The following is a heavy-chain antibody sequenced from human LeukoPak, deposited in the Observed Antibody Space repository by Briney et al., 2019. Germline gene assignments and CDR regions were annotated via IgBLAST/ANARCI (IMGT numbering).Heavy chain of an antibody. Sequence: GGSLRLSCAASGFTFRNYNMNWVRQAPGKGLEWVSSINSSSGYIYYADSVKGRFTISRDNAKNSLYLQMNSLRAEDTAVYYCARDLDYYDSSGYYFGPGPYYYYGMDVWGQGATVTVSS. V-gene: IGHV3-21*01. CDR3: ARDLDYYDSSGYYFGPGPYYYYGMDV. D-gene: IGHD3-22*01. CDR1: GFTFRNYN. CDR2: INSSSGYI. J-gene: IGHJ6*02.